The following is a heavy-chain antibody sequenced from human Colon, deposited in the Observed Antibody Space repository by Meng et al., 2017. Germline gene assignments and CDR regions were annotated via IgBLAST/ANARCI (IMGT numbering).Heavy chain of an antibody. CDR3: ARGHTVRAFEY. V-gene: IGHV4-59*01. Sequence: LSCSVPGGSISVYYWSWIRQPPGKGLEWIGYIYGGGSTNYNPFLTSRVTISVDTSKNQLSLKLNSMTAADTAVYYCARGHTVRAFEYWGPGALVPVSS. CDR1: GGSISVYY. CDR2: IYGGGST. J-gene: IGHJ4*02. D-gene: IGHD3-10*02.